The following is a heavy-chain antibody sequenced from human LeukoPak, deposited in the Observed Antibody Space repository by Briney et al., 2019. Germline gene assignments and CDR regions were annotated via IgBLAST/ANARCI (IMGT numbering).Heavy chain of an antibody. CDR3: ARDRADGYNYGDYFDN. D-gene: IGHD5-18*01. J-gene: IGHJ4*02. CDR1: GFIVSSNY. V-gene: IGHV3-66*01. CDR2: IYGSSRT. Sequence: GGSLRLSCAGSGFIVSSNYMSWVRQAAGKGLEWVSVIYGSSRTYYADSVKGRFTISRDNSKNTVYLQMDSLRAEDTAVYHCARDRADGYNYGDYFDNWGQGTLVTVFS.